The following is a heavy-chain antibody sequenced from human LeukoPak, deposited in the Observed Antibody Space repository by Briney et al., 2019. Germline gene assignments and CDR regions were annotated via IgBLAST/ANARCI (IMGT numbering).Heavy chain of an antibody. D-gene: IGHD3-3*01. J-gene: IGHJ4*02. CDR2: GYGGTK. Sequence: GGSLRLSCKASGFIFADYSMSWVRQAPGKGLEWVGFGYGGTKEYAASVKGRFTISEDDSKSIAYLQMNRLKSEDTAVYYCTRGVQGDFWSGYYGGYYFDYWGQGTLVTVSS. CDR3: TRGVQGDFWSGYYGGYYFDY. CDR1: GFIFADYS. V-gene: IGHV3-49*04.